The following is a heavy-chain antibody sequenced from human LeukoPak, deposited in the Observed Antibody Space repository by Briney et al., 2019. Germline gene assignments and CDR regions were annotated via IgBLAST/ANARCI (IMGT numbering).Heavy chain of an antibody. J-gene: IGHJ6*03. Sequence: GASVKVSCKASGYTFTSYGISWVRQAPGLGLEWMGWISAYNGNTNYAQKLQGRVTMTTDTSTSTAYMELRSLRSDDTAVYYCARSPATRYYYYYMDVWGKGTTVTVSS. V-gene: IGHV1-18*01. CDR3: ARSPATRYYYYYMDV. CDR1: GYTFTSYG. D-gene: IGHD1-26*01. CDR2: ISAYNGNT.